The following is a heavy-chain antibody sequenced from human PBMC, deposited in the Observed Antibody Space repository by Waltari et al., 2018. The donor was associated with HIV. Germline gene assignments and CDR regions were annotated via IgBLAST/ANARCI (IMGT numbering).Heavy chain of an antibody. J-gene: IGHJ5*02. CDR1: GGSISSYY. CDR2: IYYSGST. V-gene: IGHV4-59*08. Sequence: QVQLQESGPGLVKPSETLSLTCTVSGGSISSYYWSWIRQPPGEGLEWIGYIYYSGSTNYNPSLKSRVTISVDTSKNQFSLKLSSVTAADTAVYYCARSLVITSQNIVIDWFDPWGQGTLVTVSS. CDR3: ARSLVITSQNIVIDWFDP. D-gene: IGHD3-16*02.